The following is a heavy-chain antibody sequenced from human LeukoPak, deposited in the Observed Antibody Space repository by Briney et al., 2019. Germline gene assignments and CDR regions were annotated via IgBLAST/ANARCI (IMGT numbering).Heavy chain of an antibody. CDR1: GFTFTTYW. Sequence: GGSLRLSCAASGFTFTTYWMSWVRQAPGKGLEWVANINQDGSEKYYVDSVKGRFTISRDNAKNSLFLQTNSLRAEDTAVYFCARGVAGLLYWGQGTLVTVSS. J-gene: IGHJ4*02. CDR2: INQDGSEK. D-gene: IGHD6-19*01. CDR3: ARGVAGLLY. V-gene: IGHV3-7*03.